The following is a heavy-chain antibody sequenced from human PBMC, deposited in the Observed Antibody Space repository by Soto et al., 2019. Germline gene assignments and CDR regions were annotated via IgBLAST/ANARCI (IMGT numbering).Heavy chain of an antibody. CDR3: ARGDSSGLYYYYGMDV. CDR2: IIPIFGTA. J-gene: IGHJ6*02. Sequence: GASVKVSCKASGGTFSSYAISWVRQAPGQGLEWMGGIIPIFGTANYAQRFQGRVTITADESTSTAYMELSSLRSEDTAVYYCARGDSSGLYYYYGMDVWGQGTTVTVSS. V-gene: IGHV1-69*13. D-gene: IGHD6-19*01. CDR1: GGTFSSYA.